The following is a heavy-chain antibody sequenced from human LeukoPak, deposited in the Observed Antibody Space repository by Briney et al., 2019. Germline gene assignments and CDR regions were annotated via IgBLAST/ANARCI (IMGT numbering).Heavy chain of an antibody. Sequence: GGSLRLSCAASGFIFSSYGMHWVRQAPGKGLEWVAFIRYDGSNKYYADSVKGRFTISRDNSKNTLYLQMNSLRAEDTAVYYCAKDMYYYDSSGYTDAFDIWGQGTMVTVSS. J-gene: IGHJ3*02. V-gene: IGHV3-30*02. CDR1: GFIFSSYG. CDR3: AKDMYYYDSSGYTDAFDI. CDR2: IRYDGSNK. D-gene: IGHD3-22*01.